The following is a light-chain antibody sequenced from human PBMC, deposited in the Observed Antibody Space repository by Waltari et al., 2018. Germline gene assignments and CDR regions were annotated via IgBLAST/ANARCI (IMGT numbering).Light chain of an antibody. CDR2: KAS. Sequence: DLQMTHSPSTLSASLRDRVTITCRASQSISYYLAWYQHKPGKAPKLLISKASILESGVPSRFSGSGAGTEFTLTISSLQPDDLATYFCQQYSSYSTFGQGTKLEIK. J-gene: IGKJ2*01. CDR3: QQYSSYST. V-gene: IGKV1-5*03. CDR1: QSISYY.